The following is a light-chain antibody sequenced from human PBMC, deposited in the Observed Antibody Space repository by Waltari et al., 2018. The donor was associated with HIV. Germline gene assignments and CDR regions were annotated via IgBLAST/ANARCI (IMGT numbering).Light chain of an antibody. J-gene: IGLJ2*01. V-gene: IGLV3-25*03. CDR3: QSTDSSGIVI. Sequence: SYELTQSPSMSVSPGQTAMIPCSADALPKQLAYWYQQKPGQAPVLIIYKDTERPSGIPERFSGSSSGTTVTLTISGVQAEDEADYYCQSTDSSGIVIFGGGTKLTVL. CDR1: ALPKQL. CDR2: KDT.